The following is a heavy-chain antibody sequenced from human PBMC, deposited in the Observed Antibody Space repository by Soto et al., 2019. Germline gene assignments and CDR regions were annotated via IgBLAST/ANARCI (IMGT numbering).Heavy chain of an antibody. D-gene: IGHD4-17*01. CDR2: IYYSGNT. V-gene: IGHV4-39*01. J-gene: IGHJ4*02. CDR1: GDSISDTIYY. Sequence: ASEILSLTCRVSGDSISDTIYYWGWIRQPPGKGLEWIGSIYYSGNTYYNPSLKSRVTISVDTSKNQFSLKLSSVTAADTAVYYCARHAMTTVVKGWGQGTLVTVS. CDR3: ARHAMTTVVKG.